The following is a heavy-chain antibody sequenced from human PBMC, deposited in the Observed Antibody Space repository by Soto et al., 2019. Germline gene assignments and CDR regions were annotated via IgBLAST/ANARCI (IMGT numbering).Heavy chain of an antibody. J-gene: IGHJ4*02. CDR3: ARAMRGSYLRYFDY. CDR2: IYYSGST. Sequence: QVQLQESGPGLVKPSETLSLTCTVSGGSISSYYWSWIRQTPGKGLEWIWYIYYSGSTNSNPSLKSRVTISVDTSKNQFSLKLSSVTAADTAVYYCARAMRGSYLRYFDYWGQGTLVTVSS. D-gene: IGHD1-26*01. CDR1: GGSISSYY. V-gene: IGHV4-59*01.